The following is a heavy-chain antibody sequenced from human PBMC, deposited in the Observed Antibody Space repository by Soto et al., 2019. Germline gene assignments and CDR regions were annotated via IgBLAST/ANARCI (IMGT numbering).Heavy chain of an antibody. V-gene: IGHV1-69*13. Sequence: SVKVSCKASGGTFSSYAISWVRQAPGQGLEWMGGIIPIFGTANYAQKFQGRVTITADESTSTAYMELSSLRSEDTAVYYCARSISHIVVVPAAMNEYYYYGMDVWGQGTTVTVSS. CDR2: IIPIFGTA. CDR3: ARSISHIVVVPAAMNEYYYYGMDV. J-gene: IGHJ6*02. D-gene: IGHD2-2*01. CDR1: GGTFSSYA.